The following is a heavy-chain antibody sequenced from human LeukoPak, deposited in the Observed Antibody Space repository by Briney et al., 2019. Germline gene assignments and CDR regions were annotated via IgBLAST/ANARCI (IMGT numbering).Heavy chain of an antibody. D-gene: IGHD6-13*01. J-gene: IGHJ4*02. V-gene: IGHV1-69*13. Sequence: SVKVSCKASGGTFSSYAISWVRQGPGQGLEWRGGIIPIFGTANYAQKFQGRVTITADESTSTAYMELSSLRSEDTAVYYCARAQQGAAGTGIDYWGQGTLVTVSS. CDR2: IIPIFGTA. CDR1: GGTFSSYA. CDR3: ARAQQGAAGTGIDY.